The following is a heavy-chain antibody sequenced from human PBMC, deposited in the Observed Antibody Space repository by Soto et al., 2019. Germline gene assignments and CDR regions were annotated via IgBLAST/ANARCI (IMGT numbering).Heavy chain of an antibody. D-gene: IGHD2-15*01. CDR2: VSTSGRST. V-gene: IGHV3-64D*06. J-gene: IGHJ4*02. CDR3: VKQAHGLDGVAFDY. Sequence: GGSLRLSCAASGFTFSGSAMHWVRQASGKGLEAISAVSTSGRSTYYADSVKDRFTISRDNSKNTLFLQMGSLRPEDTAIYYCVKQAHGLDGVAFDYWGQGTQVTVSS. CDR1: GFTFSGSA.